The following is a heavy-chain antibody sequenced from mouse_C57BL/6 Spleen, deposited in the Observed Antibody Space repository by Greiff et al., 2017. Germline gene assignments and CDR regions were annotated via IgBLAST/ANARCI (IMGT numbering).Heavy chain of an antibody. CDR2: IDPSDSYT. V-gene: IGHV1-69*01. Sequence: QVQLQQPGAELVMPGASVKLSCKASGYTFTSYWMHWVKQRPGQGLEWIGEIDPSDSYTNYNQKFKGQSTLTVDKSSSTAYMQLSSLTSEDSAVYYCARRGYYGSLYYAMDYWGQGTSVTVSS. CDR1: GYTFTSYW. CDR3: ARRGYYGSLYYAMDY. D-gene: IGHD2-2*01. J-gene: IGHJ4*01.